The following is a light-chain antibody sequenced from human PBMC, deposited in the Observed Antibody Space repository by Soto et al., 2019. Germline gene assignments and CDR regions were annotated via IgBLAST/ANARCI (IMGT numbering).Light chain of an antibody. J-gene: IGKJ1*01. CDR1: QSISSY. Sequence: DIQMTQSPSSLSASVGDRVTITCRASQSISSYINWYQQKPGKASKLLIYAASSLQSGVPSRFSGSGSGTDFTLTISSLQPEDFATYYCQQSYSTPRTFGQGTKVDIK. V-gene: IGKV1-39*01. CDR2: AAS. CDR3: QQSYSTPRT.